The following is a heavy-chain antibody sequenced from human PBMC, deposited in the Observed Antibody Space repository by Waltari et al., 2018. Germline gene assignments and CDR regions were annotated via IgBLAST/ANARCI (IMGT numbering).Heavy chain of an antibody. D-gene: IGHD3-9*01. CDR3: ATSMHFDWFPGRLHYYYDMDV. V-gene: IGHV1-24*01. J-gene: IGHJ6*03. CDR1: GYTLTQLS. CDR2: FDPEDGET. Sequence: QVQLVQSGAEVKTPGASVKVSCKVSGYTLTQLSIPWVRTAPGKGLEWMGGFDPEDGETIYAQKFQGRVTMTEDTSTDTAYMELSSLRSEDTAVYYCATSMHFDWFPGRLHYYYDMDVWGKGTTVTVSS.